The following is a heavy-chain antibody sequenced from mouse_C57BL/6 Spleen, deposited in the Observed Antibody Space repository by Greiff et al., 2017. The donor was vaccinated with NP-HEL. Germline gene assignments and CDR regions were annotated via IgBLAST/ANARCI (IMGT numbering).Heavy chain of an antibody. CDR3: ARGGSDYDFYYFDY. Sequence: QVQLQQSGPELVKPGASVKISCKASGYSFTSYYIHWVKQRPGQGLEWIGWIYPGSGNTKYNEKFKGKATLTADTSSSTAYMQLSSLTSEDSAVYYCARGGSDYDFYYFDYWGQGTTLTVSS. CDR1: GYSFTSYY. V-gene: IGHV1-66*01. D-gene: IGHD2-4*01. J-gene: IGHJ2*01. CDR2: IYPGSGNT.